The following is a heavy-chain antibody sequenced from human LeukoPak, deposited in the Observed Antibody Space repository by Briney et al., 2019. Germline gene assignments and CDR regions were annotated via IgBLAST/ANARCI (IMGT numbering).Heavy chain of an antibody. CDR3: ARVSSGYFSDAFDI. CDR1: GFTFSSYG. J-gene: IGHJ3*02. V-gene: IGHV3-33*01. D-gene: IGHD3-22*01. CDR2: IRYDGSNK. Sequence: GRSLRLSCAASGFTFSSYGMHWVRQAPGKGLEWVAVIRYDGSNKYYADSVKGRFTISRDNSKNTLYLQMNSLRAEDTAVYYCARVSSGYFSDAFDIWGQGTMVTVSS.